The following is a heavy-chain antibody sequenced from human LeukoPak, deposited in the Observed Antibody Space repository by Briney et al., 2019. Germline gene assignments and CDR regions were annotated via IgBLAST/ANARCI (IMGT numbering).Heavy chain of an antibody. CDR3: ARGPQGVTRPEY. V-gene: IGHV4-39*01. D-gene: IGHD4-17*01. CDR2: IYYTGST. J-gene: IGHJ4*02. CDR1: GGSISSSTYF. Sequence: SETLSLTCTVSGGSISSSTYFWGWIRQPPGKGLEWIGTIYYTGSTYYNPTLKSRVTISVDTSKNQFSLKVRSVTAADTAVYYCARGPQGVTRPEYWGQGTLVTVSS.